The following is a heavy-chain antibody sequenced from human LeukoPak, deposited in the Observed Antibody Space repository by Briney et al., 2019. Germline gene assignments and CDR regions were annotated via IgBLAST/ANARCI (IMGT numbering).Heavy chain of an antibody. Sequence: SVKVSCKASGGTFSSYAIGWVRQAPGQGLEWMGGIIPIFGTANYAQKFQGRVTITTDESTRTAYMELSSLRSEDTAVYYCARAGVRAARPPGFPFDYWGQGPLVTVSS. D-gene: IGHD6-6*01. V-gene: IGHV1-69*05. CDR2: IIPIFGTA. J-gene: IGHJ4*02. CDR1: GGTFSSYA. CDR3: ARAGVRAARPPGFPFDY.